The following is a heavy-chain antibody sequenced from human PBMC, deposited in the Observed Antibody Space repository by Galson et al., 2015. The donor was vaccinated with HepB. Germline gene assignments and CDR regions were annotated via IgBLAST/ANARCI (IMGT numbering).Heavy chain of an antibody. CDR2: ISYDGSNK. CDR3: AKDFGVDSMTTVIYYYYSGMDV. CDR1: GFTFSSYG. J-gene: IGHJ6*02. Sequence: SLRLSCAASGFTFSSYGMHWVRQAPGKGLEWVAVISYDGSNKYYADSVKGRFTISRDNSKNTLYLQMNSLTAEDTAVYYCAKDFGVDSMTTVIYYYYSGMDVWGQGATVTVSS. V-gene: IGHV3-30*18. D-gene: IGHD4-17*01.